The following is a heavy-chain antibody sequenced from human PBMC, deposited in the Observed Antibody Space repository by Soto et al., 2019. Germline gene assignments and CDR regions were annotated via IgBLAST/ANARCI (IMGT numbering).Heavy chain of an antibody. V-gene: IGHV3-23*01. CDR3: AKDQGSSWYDINY. Sequence: EVQLLESGGGLVQPGGSLRLSCAASGFTFSNYSVTWVRQAPGKGLEWGSTISGRGGSTYYADSVKGRFTISRDNSTITLYLQMNSLRAEDTAVYYCAKDQGSSWYDINYWAQETLVTVSS. CDR1: GFTFSNYS. J-gene: IGHJ4*02. CDR2: ISGRGGST. D-gene: IGHD6-13*01.